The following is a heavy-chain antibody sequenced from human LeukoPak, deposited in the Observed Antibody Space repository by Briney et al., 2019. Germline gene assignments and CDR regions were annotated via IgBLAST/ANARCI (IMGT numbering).Heavy chain of an antibody. Sequence: PGGSLRLSCSASGFTFSSYSMNWVRQAPGKGLEWVSSISSSSSYIYYADSVKGRFTISRDNAKNSLYLQMNSLRAEDTAVYYCARSDGAYCSGGSCYDYGMDVWGQGTTVTASS. CDR3: ARSDGAYCSGGSCYDYGMDV. V-gene: IGHV3-21*01. J-gene: IGHJ6*02. CDR1: GFTFSSYS. CDR2: ISSSSSYI. D-gene: IGHD2-15*01.